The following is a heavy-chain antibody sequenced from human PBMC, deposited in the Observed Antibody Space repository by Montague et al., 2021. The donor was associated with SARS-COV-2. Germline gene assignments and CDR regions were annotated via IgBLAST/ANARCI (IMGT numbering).Heavy chain of an antibody. D-gene: IGHD2-2*02. CDR3: ARATPGYCSSTSCHTGHAFDI. V-gene: IGHV4-31*03. CDR2: IYYSGST. Sequence: TLSLTCTVSGGSISSGGYYWSWIRQRPGKGLEWIGYIYYSGSTYYNPSLKSRVTISVDTSKNQFSLKLSSVTAADTAVYYCARATPGYCSSTSCHTGHAFDIWGKGTMVTVSS. CDR1: GGSISSGGYY. J-gene: IGHJ3*02.